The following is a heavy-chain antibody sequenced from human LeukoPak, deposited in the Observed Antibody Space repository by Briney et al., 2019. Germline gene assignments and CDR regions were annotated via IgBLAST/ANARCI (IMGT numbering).Heavy chain of an antibody. V-gene: IGHV3-20*04. Sequence: GGSLRLSCAASGFTFDDYGMSWVRQAPGKGLEWVSGINWNGGSTGYADSVKGRFTISRDNSKNTLYLQMNSLRAEDTAVYYCAKRGPGSPQSGKYYFDYWGQGTLVTVSS. CDR2: INWNGGST. CDR1: GFTFDDYG. J-gene: IGHJ4*02. CDR3: AKRGPGSPQSGKYYFDY. D-gene: IGHD3-10*01.